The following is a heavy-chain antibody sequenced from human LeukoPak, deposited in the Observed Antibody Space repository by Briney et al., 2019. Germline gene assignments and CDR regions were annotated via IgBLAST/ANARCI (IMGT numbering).Heavy chain of an antibody. Sequence: ASVKVSCKASGYTFTSYGISWVRQAPGQGLEWMGWISAYNGNTNHAQKLQGRVTMTTDTSTSTAYMELRSLRSDDTAVYYCARVAAAGPDYYYYYMDVWGKGTTVTVSS. D-gene: IGHD6-13*01. CDR2: ISAYNGNT. J-gene: IGHJ6*03. CDR1: GYTFTSYG. CDR3: ARVAAAGPDYYYYYMDV. V-gene: IGHV1-18*01.